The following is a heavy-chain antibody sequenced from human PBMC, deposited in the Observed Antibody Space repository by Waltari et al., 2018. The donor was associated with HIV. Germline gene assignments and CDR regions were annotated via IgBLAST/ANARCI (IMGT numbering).Heavy chain of an antibody. CDR1: GFTVSSNY. CDR3: ASPDTTMVHGHYYFYHMDV. V-gene: IGHV3-66*01. Sequence: EVQLVESGGGLVQPGGSLRLSCAASGFTVSSNYMSWVRQAPGKGLGWVLVIYTGGSKYYADPVKGRFTISRDNSKNTLYLQMNSLRAEDTAVYYCASPDTTMVHGHYYFYHMDVWGQGTTVTVSS. J-gene: IGHJ6*02. CDR2: IYTGGSK. D-gene: IGHD5-18*01.